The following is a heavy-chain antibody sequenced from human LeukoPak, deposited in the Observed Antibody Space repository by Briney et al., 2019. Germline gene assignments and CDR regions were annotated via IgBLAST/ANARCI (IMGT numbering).Heavy chain of an antibody. V-gene: IGHV3-21*01. CDR2: ISSSSSYI. J-gene: IGHJ4*02. CDR1: GFTFSSYS. CDR3: AREIFWSGYYSNLPFDY. D-gene: IGHD3-3*01. Sequence: GGSLRLSCAASGFTFSSYSMNWVRQAPGKGLEWVSSISSSSSYIYYADAVKGRFTISRDNAKNSLYLQMNSLRAEDTAVYYCAREIFWSGYYSNLPFDYWGRGTQVTVSS.